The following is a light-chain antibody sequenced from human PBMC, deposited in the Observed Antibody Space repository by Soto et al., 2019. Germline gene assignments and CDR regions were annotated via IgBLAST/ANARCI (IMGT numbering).Light chain of an antibody. CDR1: SSDVGDYNY. CDR3: CSYAGSFTYV. J-gene: IGLJ1*01. Sequence: QSALTQPPSVSGSPGQSVTISCTGTSSDVGDYNYVSWYQQHPGKAPKLMIYDVTKRPSGVPDRFSGSKSGTTASLTISGLQADDEADYYCCSYAGSFTYVFGTGTKVTVL. V-gene: IGLV2-11*01. CDR2: DVT.